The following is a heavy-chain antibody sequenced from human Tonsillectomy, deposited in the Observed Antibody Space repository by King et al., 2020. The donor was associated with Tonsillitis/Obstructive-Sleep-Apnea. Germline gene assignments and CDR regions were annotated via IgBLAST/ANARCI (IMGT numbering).Heavy chain of an antibody. CDR1: GYSFTSYW. Sequence: VQLVESGAEVKKPGESLKISCKGSGYSFTSYWIGWVRQMPGKGLEWMGITYLGDSDTRYSPSFQGQVTISADTSISTAYLQWSSLKASDTAMYYCARPYCSSTSCYHQFDYWGQGTLVTVSS. CDR2: TYLGDSDT. CDR3: ARPYCSSTSCYHQFDY. V-gene: IGHV5-51*01. D-gene: IGHD2-2*01. J-gene: IGHJ4*02.